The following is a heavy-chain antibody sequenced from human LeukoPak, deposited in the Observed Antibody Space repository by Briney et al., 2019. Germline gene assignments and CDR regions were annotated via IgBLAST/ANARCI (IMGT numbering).Heavy chain of an antibody. V-gene: IGHV3-23*01. CDR2: ISGSGGNT. CDR3: AKSRGYSNTSPFDY. Sequence: SGGSLRPSCAASGLTFNSYAMSWVRQAPGKGLEWVSGISGSGGNTYYADSVKGRFTISRDNSRNTLYLQMNSLTADDTAVYYCAKSRGYSNTSPFDYWGQGTLVAVSS. CDR1: GLTFNSYA. D-gene: IGHD6-13*01. J-gene: IGHJ4*02.